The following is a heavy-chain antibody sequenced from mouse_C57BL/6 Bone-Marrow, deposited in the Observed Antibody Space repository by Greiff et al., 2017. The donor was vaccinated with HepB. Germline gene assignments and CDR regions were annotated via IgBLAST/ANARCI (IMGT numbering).Heavy chain of an antibody. V-gene: IGHV3-1*01. J-gene: IGHJ1*03. CDR3: ARRSNWYFDV. CDR2: ISYSGST. D-gene: IGHD1-3*01. Sequence: EVKLLESGPGMVKPSQSLSLTCTVTGFSITSGYDWHWLRHFPGNKLEWMGYISYSGSTNYNPSLKSRISITHDTSKNHFFLKLNSVTTEDTATYYCARRSNWYFDVWGTGTTVTVSS. CDR1: GFSITSGYD.